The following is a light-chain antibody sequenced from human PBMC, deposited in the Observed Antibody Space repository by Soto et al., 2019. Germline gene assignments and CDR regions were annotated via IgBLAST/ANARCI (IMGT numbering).Light chain of an antibody. CDR3: SSYAGRFVV. V-gene: IGLV2-8*01. Sequence: QSALTQPPSASGSPGQSVTISCTGTSSDVGGYNYVSWYQQHPDKAPKLMIYEVSKRPSGVPDRFSGSKSGNTASLTVSGLQAEDEADYYCSSYAGRFVVFGGGTKLTVL. CDR2: EVS. J-gene: IGLJ2*01. CDR1: SSDVGGYNY.